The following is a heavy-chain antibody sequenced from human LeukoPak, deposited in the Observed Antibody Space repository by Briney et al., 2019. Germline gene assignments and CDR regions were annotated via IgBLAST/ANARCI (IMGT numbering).Heavy chain of an antibody. CDR1: GFTFSDYY. CDR3: ARGLVWDDFDY. CDR2: ISSSGSTI. Sequence: GGSLRLSCAASGFTFSDYYMSWIRQAPGKGLEWVSYISSSGSTIYYADSVKGRSTISRDNAKTSQYLQMNSLRAEDTAGYYCARGLVWDDFDYWGQGTLVTVSS. V-gene: IGHV3-11*01. J-gene: IGHJ4*02. D-gene: IGHD1-26*01.